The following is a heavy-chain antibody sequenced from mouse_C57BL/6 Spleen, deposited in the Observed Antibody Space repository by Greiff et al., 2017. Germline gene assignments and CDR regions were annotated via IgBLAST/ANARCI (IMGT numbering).Heavy chain of an antibody. CDR3: AREGLHAMDY. D-gene: IGHD2-4*01. J-gene: IGHJ4*01. CDR1: GYTFTSYW. V-gene: IGHV1-59*01. CDR2: IDPSDSYT. Sequence: VQLQQPGAELVRPGTSVKLSCKASGYTFTSYWMHWVKQRPGQGLEWIGVIDPSDSYTNYNQKFKGKATLTVDTSSSTAYMQLSSLTSEDSAVYYCAREGLHAMDYWGQGTSVTVSS.